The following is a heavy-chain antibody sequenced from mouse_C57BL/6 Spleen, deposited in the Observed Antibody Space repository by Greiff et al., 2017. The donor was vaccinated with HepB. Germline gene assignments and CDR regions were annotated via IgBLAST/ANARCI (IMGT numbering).Heavy chain of an antibody. CDR2: INPNNGGT. J-gene: IGHJ1*03. V-gene: IGHV1-18*01. D-gene: IGHD1-1*01. CDR3: GRYCYGSRWYFDV. CDR1: GYTFTDYN. Sequence: VQLQQSGPELVKPGASVNIPCKASGYTFTDYNMDWVKQSHGKSLEWIGDINPNNGGTIYNQKFKGKATLTVDKSSSTAYMEHLSLTSEDAAVYYCGRYCYGSRWYFDVWGTGTTVTVSS.